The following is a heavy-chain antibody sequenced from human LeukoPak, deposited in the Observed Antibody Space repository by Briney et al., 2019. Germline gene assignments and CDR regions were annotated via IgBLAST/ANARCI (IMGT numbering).Heavy chain of an antibody. Sequence: GGSLRLSCAASGFTFSSYSMNWVRQAPGKGLEWVSYISSSSTIYYADSVKGRFTISRDNAKNSLYLQMNSLRAEDTAVYYCARVIHQWLVPQSSPGLNDYWGQGTLVTVSS. V-gene: IGHV3-48*01. CDR2: ISSSSTI. CDR3: ARVIHQWLVPQSSPGLNDY. J-gene: IGHJ4*02. D-gene: IGHD6-19*01. CDR1: GFTFSSYS.